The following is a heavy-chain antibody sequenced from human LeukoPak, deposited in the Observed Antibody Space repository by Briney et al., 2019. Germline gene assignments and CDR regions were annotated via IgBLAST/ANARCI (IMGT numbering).Heavy chain of an antibody. V-gene: IGHV1-18*01. D-gene: IGHD6-13*01. CDR1: GYTFTSYG. CDR2: ISAYNGNT. CDR3: AREAAGNDAFDI. Sequence: ASVKVFCKASGYTFTSYGISWVRQAPGQGLEWMGWISAYNGNTNYARKLQGRVTMTTDTSTSTAYMELRSLRSDDTAVYYCAREAAGNDAFDIWGQGTMVTVSS. J-gene: IGHJ3*02.